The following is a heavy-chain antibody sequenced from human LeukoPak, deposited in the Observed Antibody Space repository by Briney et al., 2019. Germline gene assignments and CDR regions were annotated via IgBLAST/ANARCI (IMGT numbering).Heavy chain of an antibody. V-gene: IGHV4-61*01. CDR2: IQYSGST. D-gene: IGHD3-22*01. CDR1: GDSVSGISFY. J-gene: IGHJ4*02. Sequence: SETLSLTCTVSGDSVSGISFYWSWIRQPPGKGLQYIGYIQYSGSTNYNPSLKSRVTISVDTSKNQFSLKLSSVTAADTAVYYCARYYDRSGYWSAPHFDYWGPGTPGPVSS. CDR3: ARYYDRSGYWSAPHFDY.